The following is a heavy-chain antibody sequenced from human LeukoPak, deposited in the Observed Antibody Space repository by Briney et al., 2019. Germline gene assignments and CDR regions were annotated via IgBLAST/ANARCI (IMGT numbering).Heavy chain of an antibody. J-gene: IGHJ4*02. V-gene: IGHV4-39*01. CDR1: GGSISSCTYY. CDR3: ARNASDSGPSYFDY. Sequence: SETLSLTCTVSGGSISSCTYYWGWVRQPPGKGLEWIGSIYYSGSTSYNPSLKSRVTISVDTSKNQFSLKLDSVTAADTAVYYCARNASDSGPSYFDYWGQGTLVTVSS. CDR2: IYYSGST. D-gene: IGHD1-26*01.